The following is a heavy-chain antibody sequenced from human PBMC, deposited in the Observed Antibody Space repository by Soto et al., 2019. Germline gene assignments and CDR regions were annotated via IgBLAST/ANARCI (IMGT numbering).Heavy chain of an antibody. CDR1: GFTFSSYG. D-gene: IGHD3-9*01. Sequence: GGSLRLSCTASGFTFSSYGMGWVRQAPGKGLQWVSTIRGDGGQTHYTDSVRGRFSISRDNSKNTVYLQMDSLRAEDTAMYFCARDVGLDSDDFFAYWGQGTQVTVSS. V-gene: IGHV3-23*01. CDR2: IRGDGGQT. J-gene: IGHJ4*02. CDR3: ARDVGLDSDDFFAY.